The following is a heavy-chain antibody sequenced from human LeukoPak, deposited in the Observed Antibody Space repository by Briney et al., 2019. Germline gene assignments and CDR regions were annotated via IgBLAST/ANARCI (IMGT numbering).Heavy chain of an antibody. D-gene: IGHD6-19*01. CDR1: GGSISSYY. CDR3: ARLYSSGWYYFDY. CDR2: IYYSGST. Sequence: PSETLSLTCTVSGGSISSYYWSWIRQPPGKGLEWIGYIYYSGSTNYNPSLKSRVTISVDTSKNQSSLKLSSVTAADTAVYYCARLYSSGWYYFDYWGQGTLVTVSS. J-gene: IGHJ4*02. V-gene: IGHV4-59*08.